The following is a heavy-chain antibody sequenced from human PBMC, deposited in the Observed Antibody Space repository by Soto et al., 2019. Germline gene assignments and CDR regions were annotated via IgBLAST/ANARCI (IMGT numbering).Heavy chain of an antibody. CDR3: ARDHHYGDYDWFDP. V-gene: IGHV3-21*01. Sequence: VSLRLSCAASGFTFSSYSMNWVRQAPGKGLEWVSSISSSSSYIYYADSVKGRFTISRDNAKNSLYLQMNSLRAEDTAVYYCARDHHYGDYDWFDPCGQGTLVTDSS. J-gene: IGHJ5*02. CDR1: GFTFSSYS. D-gene: IGHD4-17*01. CDR2: ISSSSSYI.